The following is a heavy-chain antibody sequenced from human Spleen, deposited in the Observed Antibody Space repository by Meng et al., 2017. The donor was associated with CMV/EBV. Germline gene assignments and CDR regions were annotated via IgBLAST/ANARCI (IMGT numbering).Heavy chain of an antibody. CDR3: ARENAYGFDI. J-gene: IGHJ3*02. D-gene: IGHD3-16*01. CDR1: GFSVSNNY. V-gene: IGHV3-53*01. CDR2: IYIGGGT. Sequence: GGSLRLSCAAYGFSVSNNYMSWVRQAPGKGPESVSIIYIGGGTHNADSVKGRFTISRDNSKNTVYLQMNSLRVEDTAVYYCARENAYGFDIWGQGTMVTVSS.